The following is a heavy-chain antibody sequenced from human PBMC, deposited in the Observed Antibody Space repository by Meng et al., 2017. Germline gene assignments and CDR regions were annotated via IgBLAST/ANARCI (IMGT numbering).Heavy chain of an antibody. V-gene: IGHV4-34*01. J-gene: IGHJ4*02. D-gene: IGHD2-21*02. Sequence: QVLLQPCAAVMLTTSETLVLSCAFYGWFFSGVYWSGIRQPPGKGLEWIGEINHSGSTNYNPSLKRRVTMSVDTSKNQFYLKLSSVTAADTAVYYCARVGKVVTAPLTYWGQGTLVTVSS. CDR2: INHSGST. CDR3: ARVGKVVTAPLTY. CDR1: GWFFSGVY.